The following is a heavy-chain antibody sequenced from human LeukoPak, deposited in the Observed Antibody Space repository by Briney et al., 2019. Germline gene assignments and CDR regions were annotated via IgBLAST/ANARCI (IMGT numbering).Heavy chain of an antibody. V-gene: IGHV4-39*01. J-gene: IGHJ4*02. Sequence: SETLSLTCTVSSGSISSSSYYWGWIRQPPGKGLEWIGSIYYSGSTYYNPSLKSRVTISVDTSKNQFSLRLNSVTAADTAMYFCVKSGGYGLIDYWGQGTLVTVSS. CDR2: IYYSGST. CDR3: VKSGGYGLIDY. CDR1: SGSISSSSYY. D-gene: IGHD1-26*01.